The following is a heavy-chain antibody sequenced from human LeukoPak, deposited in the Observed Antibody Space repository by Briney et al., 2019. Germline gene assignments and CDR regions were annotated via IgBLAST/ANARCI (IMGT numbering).Heavy chain of an antibody. V-gene: IGHV3-11*06. Sequence: PGGSLRLSCAASGFTFSDYYMSWIRQAPGKGLEWVSSISSSSSYIYYADSVKGRFTISRDNAKNSLYLQMNSLRAEDTAVYYCARDYYDSSGYYRFDYWGQGTLVTVSS. CDR3: ARDYYDSSGYYRFDY. CDR2: ISSSSSYI. CDR1: GFTFSDYY. D-gene: IGHD3-22*01. J-gene: IGHJ4*02.